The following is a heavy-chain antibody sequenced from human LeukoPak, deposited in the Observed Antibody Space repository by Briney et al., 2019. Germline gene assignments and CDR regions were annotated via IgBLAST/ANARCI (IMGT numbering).Heavy chain of an antibody. CDR2: ISPSGDRT. CDR3: AIMHGYYDGSGFWVQ. J-gene: IGHJ4*02. V-gene: IGHV3-23*01. CDR1: GFTFSSYA. D-gene: IGHD3-22*01. Sequence: GGSLRLSCAASGFTFSSYAMSWVRQAPGKGLEWVSFISPSGDRTSNADSVEGRFTISRDNTRNTPYLQMNSLRDEDTGVYYCAIMHGYYDGSGFWVQWGQGTLVTVSS.